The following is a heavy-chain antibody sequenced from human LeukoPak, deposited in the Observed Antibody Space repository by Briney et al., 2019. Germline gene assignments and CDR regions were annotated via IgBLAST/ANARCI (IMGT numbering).Heavy chain of an antibody. J-gene: IGHJ3*02. CDR1: GGSISSYY. Sequence: SETLSLTCTVSGGSISSYYWSWIRQPPGKGLEWIGYIYYSGSTNYNPSLKSRLTISVDTSKNQFSLKLSSVTAADTAVYYCARGEHYCGSGYAFDIWGQGTMVIVSS. CDR3: ARGEHYCGSGYAFDI. D-gene: IGHD3-10*01. CDR2: IYYSGST. V-gene: IGHV4-59*01.